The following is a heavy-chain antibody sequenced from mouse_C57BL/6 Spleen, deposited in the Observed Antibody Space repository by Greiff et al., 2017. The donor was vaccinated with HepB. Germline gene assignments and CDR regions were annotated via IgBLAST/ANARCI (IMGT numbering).Heavy chain of an antibody. V-gene: IGHV5-4*01. J-gene: IGHJ1*03. D-gene: IGHD1-1*01. CDR2: ISDGGSYT. CDR3: ARDRRGYGSSYGYFDV. Sequence: EVQVVESGGGLVKPGGSLKLSCAASGFTFSSYAMSWVRQTPEKRLEWVATISDGGSYTYYPDNVKGRFTISRDNAKNNLYLQMSHLKSEDTAMYYCARDRRGYGSSYGYFDVWGTGTTVTVSS. CDR1: GFTFSSYA.